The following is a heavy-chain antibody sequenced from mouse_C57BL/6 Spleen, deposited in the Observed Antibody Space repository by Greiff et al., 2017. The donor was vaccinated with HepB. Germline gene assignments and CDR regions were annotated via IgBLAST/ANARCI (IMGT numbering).Heavy chain of an antibody. V-gene: IGHV1-42*01. Sequence: EVQLQQSGPELVKPGASVKISCKASGYSFTGYYMNWVKQSPEKSLEWIGEINPSTGGTTYNQKFKAKATLTVDKSSSTAYMQLKSLTSEDSAVYYCARRGYDGYYFDYWGQGTTLTVSS. D-gene: IGHD2-3*01. CDR1: GYSFTGYY. CDR2: INPSTGGT. J-gene: IGHJ2*01. CDR3: ARRGYDGYYFDY.